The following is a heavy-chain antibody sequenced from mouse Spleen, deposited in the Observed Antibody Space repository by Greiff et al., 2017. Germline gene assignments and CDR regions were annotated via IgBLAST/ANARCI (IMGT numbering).Heavy chain of an antibody. D-gene: IGHD1-1*01. CDR1: GYSFTDYN. CDR3: ARFYYGSSPYAMDY. Sequence: VQLQQSGPELVKPGASVKISCKASGYSFTDYNMNWVKQSNGKSLEWIGVINPNYGTTSYNQKFKGKATLTVDQSSSTAYMQLNSLTSEDSAVYYFARFYYGSSPYAMDYWGQGTSVTVSS. J-gene: IGHJ4*01. V-gene: IGHV1-39*01. CDR2: INPNYGTT.